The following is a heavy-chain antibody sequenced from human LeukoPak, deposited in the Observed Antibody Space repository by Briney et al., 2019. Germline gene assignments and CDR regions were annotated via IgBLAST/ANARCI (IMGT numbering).Heavy chain of an antibody. D-gene: IGHD3-3*01. J-gene: IGHJ4*02. CDR2: IIPIFGTA. CDR1: GGTFSSYA. CDR3: ARDYDFWSGYYYDY. V-gene: IGHV1-69*06. Sequence: SVKVSCKASGGTFSSYAISWVRQAPGQGLEWMGGIIPIFGTANYAQKFQGRVTITADKSTSTAYMELSSLRSDDTAVYYCARDYDFWSGYYYDYWGQGTLVTVSS.